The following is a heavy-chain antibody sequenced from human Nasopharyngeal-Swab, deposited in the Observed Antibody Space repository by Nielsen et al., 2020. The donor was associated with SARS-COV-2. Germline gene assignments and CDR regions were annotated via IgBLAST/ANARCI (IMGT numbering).Heavy chain of an antibody. CDR3: ARRYSSSWYGDYYYGMDV. CDR1: GYSFTNYW. D-gene: IGHD6-13*01. CDR2: IYPGDSDT. V-gene: IGHV5-51*01. J-gene: IGHJ6*02. Sequence: GGSLRLSCKGSGYSFTNYWIGWVRQMPGKGLEWMGIIYPGDSDTRYSPSFQGQVTISADKSISTAYLQWSSLKASDTAMYYCARRYSSSWYGDYYYGMDVWGQGTTVTVSS.